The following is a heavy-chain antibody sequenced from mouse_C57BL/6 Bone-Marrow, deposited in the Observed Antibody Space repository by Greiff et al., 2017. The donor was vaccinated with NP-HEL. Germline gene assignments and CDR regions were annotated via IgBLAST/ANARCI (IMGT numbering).Heavy chain of an antibody. CDR1: GFTFSSYA. Sequence: EVKLVESGEGLVKPGGSLKLSCAASGFTFSSYAMSWVRQTPEKRLEWVAYISSGGDYIYYADTVKGRFTISRDNARNTLYLQMSSLKSEDTAMYYCTRHDYDGGDAMDYWGQGTSVTVSS. CDR3: TRHDYDGGDAMDY. J-gene: IGHJ4*01. CDR2: ISSGGDYI. D-gene: IGHD2-4*01. V-gene: IGHV5-9-1*02.